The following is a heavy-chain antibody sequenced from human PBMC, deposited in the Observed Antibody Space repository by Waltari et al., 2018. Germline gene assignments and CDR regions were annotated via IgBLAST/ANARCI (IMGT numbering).Heavy chain of an antibody. V-gene: IGHV1-2*02. CDR1: GYPFTAYH. CDR2: INSNSGDR. Sequence: QVQLVQSGAEVKTPGASVKVSCKTSGYPFTAYHMQGVRQAPGQGLEWMGWINSNSGDRGYEKKFLGRVTMTRDTSVSTIYMELSGLKSDDTAVYYCAREGLTGRGFDYWGQGTLVTVSS. D-gene: IGHD3-10*01. J-gene: IGHJ4*02. CDR3: AREGLTGRGFDY.